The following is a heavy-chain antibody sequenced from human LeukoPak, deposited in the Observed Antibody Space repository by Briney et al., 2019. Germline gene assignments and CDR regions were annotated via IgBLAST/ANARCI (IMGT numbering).Heavy chain of an antibody. CDR2: IYHSGST. J-gene: IGHJ3*02. CDR1: GGSISSGGYY. CDR3: ARAGGSSGYSDAFDI. V-gene: IGHV4-30-2*01. D-gene: IGHD3-22*01. Sequence: SQTLSLTCTVSGGSISSGGYYWSWIRQPPGKGLEWIGYIYHSGSTYYNPSLKSRVTISVDRSKNQFSLKLSSVTAADTAVYYCARAGGSSGYSDAFDIWGQGTMVTVSS.